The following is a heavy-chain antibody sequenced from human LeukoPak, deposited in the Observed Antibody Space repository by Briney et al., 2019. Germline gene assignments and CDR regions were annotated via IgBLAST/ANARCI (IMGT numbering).Heavy chain of an antibody. D-gene: IGHD4-23*01. J-gene: IGHJ4*02. Sequence: SETLSLTCTVSGGSISSYYWSWIRQPPGEGLEWIGYIYYSGSTNYNPSLKSRVTISVDTSKNQFSLKLSSVTAADTAVYYCARRGNSGYFDYWGQGTLVTVSS. CDR3: ARRGNSGYFDY. CDR1: GGSISSYY. V-gene: IGHV4-59*01. CDR2: IYYSGST.